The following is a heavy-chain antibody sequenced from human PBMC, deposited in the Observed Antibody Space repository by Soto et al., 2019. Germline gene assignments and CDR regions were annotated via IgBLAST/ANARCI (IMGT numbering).Heavy chain of an antibody. D-gene: IGHD6-13*01. CDR3: ATRGSSSSFYGMDI. J-gene: IGHJ6*02. CDR2: IYYSGGT. V-gene: IGHV4-61*05. CDR1: GGSISSSSYY. Sequence: PSETLSLTCTVSGGSISSSSYYWSWIRQPPGKGLEWIGYIYYSGGTNYNPSLKSRVTISVDTSKNQFSLKLSSVTAADTAVYYCATRGSSSSFYGMDIWGQGTTVTLSS.